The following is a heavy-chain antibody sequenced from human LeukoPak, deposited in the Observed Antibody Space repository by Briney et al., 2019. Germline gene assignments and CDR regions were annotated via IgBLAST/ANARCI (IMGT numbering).Heavy chain of an antibody. V-gene: IGHV4-30-2*01. Sequence: SQTLSLTCAVSGGSISSGGYSWSWIRQPPGKGLEWIGYIYHSGSTYYNPPLKSRVTISVDRSKNQFSLKLSSVTAADTAVYYCARVKGTYYYGMDVWGQGTTVTVSS. CDR2: IYHSGST. CDR1: GGSISSGGYS. CDR3: ARVKGTYYYGMDV. D-gene: IGHD1-1*01. J-gene: IGHJ6*02.